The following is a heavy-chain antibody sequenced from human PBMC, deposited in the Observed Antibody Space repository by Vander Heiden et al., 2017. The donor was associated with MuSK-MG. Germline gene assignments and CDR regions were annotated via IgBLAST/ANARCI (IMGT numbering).Heavy chain of an antibody. J-gene: IGHJ4*02. Sequence: QVQLQESGPGLVKPSQTLSLTCTVPGSSISSRGSYWNWIRQHPGKGLEWIGYIYYSGSTYYNPSLKSRVTISVDTSKNQFSLKLSSVTAADTAVYYCARAKYGDYGVGGFDYWGQGTLVTVSS. CDR3: ARAKYGDYGVGGFDY. CDR2: IYYSGST. CDR1: GSSISSRGSY. D-gene: IGHD4-17*01. V-gene: IGHV4-31*03.